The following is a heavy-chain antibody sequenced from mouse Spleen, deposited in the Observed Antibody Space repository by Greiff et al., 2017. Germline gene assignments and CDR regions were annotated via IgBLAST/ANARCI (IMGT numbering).Heavy chain of an antibody. J-gene: IGHJ2*01. V-gene: IGHV14-3*02. CDR1: GFNIKDTY. Sequence: EVQLVESGAELVKPGASVKLSCTASGFNIKDTYMHWVKQRPEQGLEWIGRIDPANGNTKYDPKFQGKATITADTSSNTAYLQLSSLTSEDTAVYYCALNWDFDYWGQGTTLTVSS. D-gene: IGHD4-1*01. CDR3: ALNWDFDY. CDR2: IDPANGNT.